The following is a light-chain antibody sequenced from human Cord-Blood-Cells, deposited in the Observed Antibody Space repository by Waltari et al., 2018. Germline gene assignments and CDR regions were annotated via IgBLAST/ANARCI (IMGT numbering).Light chain of an antibody. CDR3: QQYGSSPPFT. CDR1: QSVSSSY. CDR2: GAS. J-gene: IGKJ3*01. V-gene: IGKV3-20*01. Sequence: EIVLTQSPGTLSLPPGERATLPCRASQSVSSSYLAWYQQKPGQAPRLLIYGASSRATGIPDRFSGSGSGTDFTLTISRLEPEDFAVYYCQQYGSSPPFTFGPGTKVDIK.